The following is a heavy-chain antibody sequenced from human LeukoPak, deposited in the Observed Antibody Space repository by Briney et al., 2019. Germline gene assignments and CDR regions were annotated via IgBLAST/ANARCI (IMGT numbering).Heavy chain of an antibody. V-gene: IGHV3-30-3*01. CDR2: ISYDGSNK. CDR3: ARGSRAARPRALDY. Sequence: PGGSLRLSCAASGFTFSSYAMHWVRQAPGKGLEWVAVISYDGSNKYYADSVKGRFTISRDNAKNSLYLQMNSLRAEDTALYYCARGSRAARPRALDYWGQGTLVTVSS. CDR1: GFTFSSYA. D-gene: IGHD6-6*01. J-gene: IGHJ4*02.